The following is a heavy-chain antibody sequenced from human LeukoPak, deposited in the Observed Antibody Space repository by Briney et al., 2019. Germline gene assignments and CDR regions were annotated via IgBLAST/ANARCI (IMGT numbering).Heavy chain of an antibody. CDR2: IYHSGST. D-gene: IGHD2-2*01. CDR1: GGSISSYY. Sequence: SETLSLTCTVSGGSISSYYWSWIRQPPGKGLEWIGYIYHSGSTYYNPSLRSRVTISVDRSKNQFSLKLSSVTAADTAVYYCARFEYCSSTSCYEGGFDYWGQGTLVTVSS. V-gene: IGHV4-59*12. J-gene: IGHJ4*02. CDR3: ARFEYCSSTSCYEGGFDY.